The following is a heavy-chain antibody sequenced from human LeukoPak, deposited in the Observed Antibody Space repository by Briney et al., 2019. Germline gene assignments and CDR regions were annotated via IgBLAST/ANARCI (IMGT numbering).Heavy chain of an antibody. V-gene: IGHV3-30*02. J-gene: IGHJ4*02. Sequence: GGSLRLSCAASRFIFSSYGMHWVRQAPGKGLEWVAFIRYDGSNKYYADSVKGRFTISRDNAKNSLYLQMNSLRAEDTAVYYCARALWFGETFPAYWGQGTLVTVSS. D-gene: IGHD3-10*01. CDR2: IRYDGSNK. CDR3: ARALWFGETFPAY. CDR1: RFIFSSYG.